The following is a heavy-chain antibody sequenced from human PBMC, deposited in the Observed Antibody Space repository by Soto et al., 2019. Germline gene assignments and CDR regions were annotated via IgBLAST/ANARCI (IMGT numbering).Heavy chain of an antibody. CDR2: IDPSDSYT. CDR1: GYSFTIYW. Sequence: GESVKISCKGSGYSFTIYWISWVLQMPWKGLEWMGRIDPSDSYTNYSPSFQGHVTISADKSISTAYLQWSSLKASDTAMYYCASSTKRGTDYYYYGMDVWGQGTTVTVSS. V-gene: IGHV5-10-1*01. J-gene: IGHJ6*02. CDR3: ASSTKRGTDYYYYGMDV. D-gene: IGHD1-1*01.